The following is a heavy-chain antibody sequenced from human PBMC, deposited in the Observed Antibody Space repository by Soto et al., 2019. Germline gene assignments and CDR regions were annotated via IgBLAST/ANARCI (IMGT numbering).Heavy chain of an antibody. CDR3: ARERDSSGLAFDI. CDR2: VFYSGST. D-gene: IGHD3-22*01. V-gene: IGHV4-31*03. J-gene: IGHJ3*02. Sequence: SETLSLTCTVSGGSISSGGYHCNWIRQRPGQGLEWIGYVFYSGSTYYNPSLKSRLSMSVDTSKNQFSLKLRSVTAADTAVYYCARERDSSGLAFDIWGQGTMVTVSS. CDR1: GGSISSGGYH.